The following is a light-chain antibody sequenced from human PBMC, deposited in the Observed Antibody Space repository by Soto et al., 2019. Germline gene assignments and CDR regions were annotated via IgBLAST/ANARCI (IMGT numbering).Light chain of an antibody. CDR3: QQYGSSLWT. V-gene: IGKV3-20*01. J-gene: IGKJ1*01. CDR2: GSS. Sequence: EKVMKKSPGTLSLYPGERATLSCRASQSVTSSYLAWYQQKPGQAPRLLISGSSSRAAGIPDRFSGSGSGTEFTLTITRLEPEDFAMYYCQQYGSSLWTFGQGTKVDVK. CDR1: QSVTSSY.